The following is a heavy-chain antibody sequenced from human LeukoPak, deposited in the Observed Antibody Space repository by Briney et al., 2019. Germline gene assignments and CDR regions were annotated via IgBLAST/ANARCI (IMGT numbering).Heavy chain of an antibody. CDR2: ISSSSSYI. D-gene: IGHD7-27*01. V-gene: IGHV3-21*01. CDR1: GFTFSSYS. Sequence: GGSLRLSCAASGFTFSSYSMNWVRQVPGKGLEWVSSISSSSSYIYYADSVKGRFTISRDNAKNSLYLQMNSLRAEDTAVYYCARDGSSWGIDYWGQGTLVTVSS. CDR3: ARDGSSWGIDY. J-gene: IGHJ4*02.